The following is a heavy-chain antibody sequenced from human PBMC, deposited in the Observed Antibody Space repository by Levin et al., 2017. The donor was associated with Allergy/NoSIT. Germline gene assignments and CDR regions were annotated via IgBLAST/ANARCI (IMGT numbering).Heavy chain of an antibody. J-gene: IGHJ6*02. CDR3: ARGGYSYAAGGMDV. D-gene: IGHD5-18*01. V-gene: IGHV4-39*07. CDR1: GGSISSSSYY. CDR2: IYYSGST. Sequence: PSETLSLTCTVSGGSISSSSYYWGWIRQPPGKGLEWIGSIYYSGSTYYNPSLKSRVTISVDTSKNQFSLKLSSVTAADTAVYYCARGGYSYAAGGMDVWGQGTTVTVSS.